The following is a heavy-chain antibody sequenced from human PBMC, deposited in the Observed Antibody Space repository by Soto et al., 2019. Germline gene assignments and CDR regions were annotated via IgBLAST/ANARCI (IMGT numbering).Heavy chain of an antibody. V-gene: IGHV1-18*01. CDR2: ISGHNGRA. Sequence: QVQLVQSGGEVKRPGASVKVSCKASGYPFTKYILSWVRQAPGQGLEWMGGISGHNGRANDVEKFQGRGPMTTDASASTAFFEMVSLTYDDTAVYYWARDFLQASLYHWGQGTLVVVSS. D-gene: IGHD3-16*02. CDR1: GYPFTKYI. CDR3: ARDFLQASLYH. J-gene: IGHJ4*02.